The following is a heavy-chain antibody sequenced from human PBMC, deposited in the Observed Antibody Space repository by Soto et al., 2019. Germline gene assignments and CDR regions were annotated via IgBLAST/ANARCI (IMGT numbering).Heavy chain of an antibody. J-gene: IGHJ4*02. Sequence: QVQLMESGGGVVQPGRSLRLSCAASGFIFSSYGMHWVRQAPGKGLDWVTFISHHGSNKYYSDSVKGRFSISRDNSKNTVYLQMDSLSPEDTAVYYCAKAAGYCSGGGCYFFDYWGQGILVTVSS. CDR3: AKAAGYCSGGGCYFFDY. CDR2: ISHHGSNK. D-gene: IGHD2-15*01. V-gene: IGHV3-30*18. CDR1: GFIFSSYG.